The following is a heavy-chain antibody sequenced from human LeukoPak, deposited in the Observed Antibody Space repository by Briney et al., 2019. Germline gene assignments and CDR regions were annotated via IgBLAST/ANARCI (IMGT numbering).Heavy chain of an antibody. Sequence: GRSLTLSCAAPGFTFSSYAMHWVRQAPGKGLEWVAVISYDGSNKFYADSVRGRFTFSRDNSKNTLYLQMNSLRAEDTAVYYCARELTTVQSYYYYMDVWGKGTTVTVSS. J-gene: IGHJ6*03. V-gene: IGHV3-30*04. D-gene: IGHD4-17*01. CDR2: ISYDGSNK. CDR3: ARELTTVQSYYYYMDV. CDR1: GFTFSSYA.